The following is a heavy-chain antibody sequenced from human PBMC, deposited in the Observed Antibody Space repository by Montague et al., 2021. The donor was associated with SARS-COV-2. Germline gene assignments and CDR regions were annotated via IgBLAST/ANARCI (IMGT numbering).Heavy chain of an antibody. Sequence: SLRLSCAASGLTFSSYAMSLVRQAPGKGLEWVSGIRGNGGSTYYXDSVRGRFTISRDSPKNTLYLQMNSLRAEDTAVYYCARLDIMTAYPYEYWGQGTLVTVSS. V-gene: IGHV3-23*01. CDR1: GLTFSSYA. CDR2: IRGNGGST. CDR3: ARLDIMTAYPYEY. D-gene: IGHD3-9*01. J-gene: IGHJ4*02.